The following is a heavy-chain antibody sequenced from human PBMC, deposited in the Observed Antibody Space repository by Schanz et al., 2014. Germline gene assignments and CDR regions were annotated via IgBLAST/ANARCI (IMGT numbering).Heavy chain of an antibody. CDR3: TKGMDSYVSGSDH. J-gene: IGHJ4*02. Sequence: EVQLVESGGGLVQPGRSLRLSCAASGFTFDDHAMHWVRQVPGKGLEWVSGISWNSGNIAYADSVKGRFTISRDNAKNMLYLQMNSLRAEDTALYYCTKGMDSYVSGSDHWGQGTLVTVSS. V-gene: IGHV3-9*01. CDR1: GFTFDDHA. D-gene: IGHD3-10*01. CDR2: ISWNSGNI.